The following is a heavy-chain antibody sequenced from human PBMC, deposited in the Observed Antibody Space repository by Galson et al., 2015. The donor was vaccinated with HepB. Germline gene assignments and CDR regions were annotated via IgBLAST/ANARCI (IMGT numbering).Heavy chain of an antibody. CDR3: AKEVGALPSFG. D-gene: IGHD1-26*01. V-gene: IGHV3-30*18. J-gene: IGHJ4*02. Sequence: SLRLSCAASGFTFSSYGMHWVRQAPGKGLEWVAVITSDGSNKYYADSVKGRFTISRDNSKNTLYLQMNSLRAEDTAVYYCAKEVGALPSFGWGQGTLVTVSS. CDR1: GFTFSSYG. CDR2: ITSDGSNK.